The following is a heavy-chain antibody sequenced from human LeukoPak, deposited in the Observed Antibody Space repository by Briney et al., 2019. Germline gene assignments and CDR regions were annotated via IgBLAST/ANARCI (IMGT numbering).Heavy chain of an antibody. J-gene: IGHJ4*02. CDR2: IYTSGNT. V-gene: IGHV4-4*07. CDR1: GGSISNFY. D-gene: IGHD3-3*01. Sequence: TSETLSLTCTVSGGSISNFYWSWIRQPAGKGLEWIGRIYTSGNTNYNPSLKSRVTMSLDTSKNQFSLKLSSVTAADTAVYYCAQSYYDFWTGPLGYWGQGALVTVSS. CDR3: AQSYYDFWTGPLGY.